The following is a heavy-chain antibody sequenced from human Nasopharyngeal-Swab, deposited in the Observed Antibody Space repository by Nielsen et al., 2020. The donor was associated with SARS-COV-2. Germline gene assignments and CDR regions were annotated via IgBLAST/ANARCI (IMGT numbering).Heavy chain of an antibody. V-gene: IGHV1-46*01. CDR2: INPSGGST. CDR1: GYTFTSYY. Sequence: ASVKVSCKASGYTFTSYYMHWVRQAPGQGLEWMGIINPSGGSTSYAQKFQGRVTMTRDTSTSTVYMELSSLRSEGTAVYYCARDPRDRYYYDSSGYQTPGFDYWGQGTLVTVSS. J-gene: IGHJ4*02. CDR3: ARDPRDRYYYDSSGYQTPGFDY. D-gene: IGHD3-22*01.